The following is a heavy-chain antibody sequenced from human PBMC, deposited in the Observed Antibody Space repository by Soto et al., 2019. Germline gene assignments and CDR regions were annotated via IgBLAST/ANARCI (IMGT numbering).Heavy chain of an antibody. J-gene: IGHJ6*02. CDR3: AKDFKVSGGHYGTLNYYYGMDV. CDR2: ISYDGYLK. Sequence: GGSLRLSCAASGFTFSTYVMQWVRQSPGKGLEWVAVISYDGYLKYYVDAVKGRFTVARDNSKNTLFLEMNSLRVEDTAVYFCAKDFKVSGGHYGTLNYYYGMDVWGQGTTVTVSS. V-gene: IGHV3-30*18. D-gene: IGHD3-10*01. CDR1: GFTFSTYV.